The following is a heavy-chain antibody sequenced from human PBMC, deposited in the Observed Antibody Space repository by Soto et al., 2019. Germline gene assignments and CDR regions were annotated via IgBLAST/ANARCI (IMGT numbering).Heavy chain of an antibody. CDR1: GGSISSSSYY. D-gene: IGHD2-15*01. CDR3: ARPFCSGGSCYWGYNWFDP. J-gene: IGHJ5*02. Sequence: SETLSLTCTVSGGSISSSSYYWGWIRQPPGKGLEWIGSIYYSGSTYYNPSLKSRVTISVDTSKNQFSLKLSSVTAADTAVYYCARPFCSGGSCYWGYNWFDPWGQGTLVTVSS. CDR2: IYYSGST. V-gene: IGHV4-39*01.